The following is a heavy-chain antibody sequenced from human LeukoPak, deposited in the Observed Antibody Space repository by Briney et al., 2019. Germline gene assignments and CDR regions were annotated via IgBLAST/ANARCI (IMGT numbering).Heavy chain of an antibody. D-gene: IGHD3-16*02. CDR2: ISDSGGSP. CDR3: AKGLSDRVYWYFDL. Sequence: PGGSLRLSCAASEFTFSSYAMNWVRQAPGKGLEWVSAISDSGGSPFYADSVKGRLTISRDNSKNTLYLQMNSLRAEDTAVYYCAKGLSDRVYWYFDLWGRGSLVTVSS. V-gene: IGHV3-23*01. CDR1: EFTFSSYA. J-gene: IGHJ2*01.